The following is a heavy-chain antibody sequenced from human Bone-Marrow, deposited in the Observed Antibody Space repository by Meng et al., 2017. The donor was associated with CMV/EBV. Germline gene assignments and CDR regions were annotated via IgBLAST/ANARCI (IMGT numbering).Heavy chain of an antibody. Sequence: SETLSLTCAVYGGSFSGYYWSWIRQPPGKGLEWIGEINHSGSTNYNPSLKSRVTISVDTSKNQFSLKLSSVTAADTAVYYCARDPQPYYDFWSGYSYYYYGMDVWGQGTTVTVSS. CDR1: GGSFSGYY. J-gene: IGHJ6*02. CDR3: ARDPQPYYDFWSGYSYYYYGMDV. D-gene: IGHD3-3*01. CDR2: INHSGST. V-gene: IGHV4-34*01.